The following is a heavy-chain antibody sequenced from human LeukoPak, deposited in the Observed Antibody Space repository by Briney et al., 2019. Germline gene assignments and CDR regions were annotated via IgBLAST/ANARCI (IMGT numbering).Heavy chain of an antibody. J-gene: IGHJ3*02. CDR2: TYFRSKWYN. D-gene: IGHD6-19*01. CDR3: ARDNLASGWSFDALGALGELDAFDI. V-gene: IGHV6-1*01. CDR1: GDSVSSNSVA. Sequence: SQTLSLTCAISGDSVSSNSVAWNWIRQSPSRGLEWLGRTYFRSKWYNDYGVSVKSRITINPDTSKNQFSLQLNSVTPEDTAVYYCARDNLASGWSFDALGALGELDAFDIWGQGTMVTVSS.